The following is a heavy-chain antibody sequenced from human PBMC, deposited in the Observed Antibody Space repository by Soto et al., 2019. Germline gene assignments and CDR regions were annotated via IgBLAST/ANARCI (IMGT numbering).Heavy chain of an antibody. J-gene: IGHJ3*01. CDR1: GGSFSGYY. D-gene: IGHD3-3*01. V-gene: IGHV4-34*01. CDR3: ARGSHYDFSSGYADSFDV. Sequence: SETRSLTCAVYGGSFSGYYWGWFRQPPGKGLEWIGEVKHSGNINYNPSLKTRLTVSVDTSKNQFSLKLSSMTAADTAMYYCARGSHYDFSSGYADSFDVWGQGTMVTVSS. CDR2: VKHSGNI.